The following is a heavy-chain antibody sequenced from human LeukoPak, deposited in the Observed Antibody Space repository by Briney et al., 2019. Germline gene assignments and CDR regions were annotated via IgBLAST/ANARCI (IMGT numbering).Heavy chain of an antibody. Sequence: PSETLSLTCTVSGGSISSYYWSWIRQPPGKGLEWIGYIYYSGSTNYNPSLKSRVTISVDTSKNLFSLKLSSVTAADTAVYYCARHMSPWELLPDFDYWGQGTLVTVSS. CDR1: GGSISSYY. V-gene: IGHV4-59*01. J-gene: IGHJ4*02. D-gene: IGHD1-26*01. CDR3: ARHMSPWELLPDFDY. CDR2: IYYSGST.